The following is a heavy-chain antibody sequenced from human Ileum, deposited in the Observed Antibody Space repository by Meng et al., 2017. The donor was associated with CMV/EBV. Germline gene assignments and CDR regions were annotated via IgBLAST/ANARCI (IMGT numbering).Heavy chain of an antibody. CDR2: INSDGSST. J-gene: IGHJ4*02. Sequence: GESLKISYAASGFTFSSYWMHWVRQAPGKGLVWVSRINSDGSSTSYADSVKGRFTISRDNAKNTLYLQMNSLRAEDTAVYYCATIGQWGQGTLVTVSS. CDR3: ATIGQ. V-gene: IGHV3-74*01. CDR1: GFTFSSYW.